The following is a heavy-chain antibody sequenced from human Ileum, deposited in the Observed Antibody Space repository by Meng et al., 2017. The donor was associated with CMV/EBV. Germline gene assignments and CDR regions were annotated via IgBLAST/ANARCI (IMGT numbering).Heavy chain of an antibody. CDR3: ARDMDTRSTPTWFSAFQY. CDR2: TYYRSKWYY. Sequence: SSNRAAWNWIRQSPSRGLEWLGRTYYRSKWYYDYAVSVKSRITITPDTSKNQFSLQLNSVTPEDTAVYFCARDMDTRSTPTWFSAFQYWGQGTLVTVSS. CDR1: SSNRAA. V-gene: IGHV6-1*01. J-gene: IGHJ1*01. D-gene: IGHD3-22*01.